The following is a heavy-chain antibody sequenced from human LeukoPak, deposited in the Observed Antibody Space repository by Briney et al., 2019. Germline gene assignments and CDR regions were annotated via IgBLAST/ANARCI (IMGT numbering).Heavy chain of an antibody. CDR1: GFTFSSYE. Sequence: GGSLRLSCAASGFTFSSYEMNWVRQAPGKGLEWVSYISSSGSTMYYADSVKGRFTISRDNAKNSLYLQMNSLRAEDTAVYYCARERLRDYYDSSGYPQIWGQGTMVTVSS. CDR2: ISSSGSTM. D-gene: IGHD3-22*01. J-gene: IGHJ3*02. V-gene: IGHV3-48*03. CDR3: ARERLRDYYDSSGYPQI.